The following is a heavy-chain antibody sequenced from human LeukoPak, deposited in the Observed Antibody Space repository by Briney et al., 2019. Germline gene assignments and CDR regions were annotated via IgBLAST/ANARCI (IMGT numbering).Heavy chain of an antibody. J-gene: IGHJ5*02. D-gene: IGHD3-22*01. V-gene: IGHV4-34*01. CDR2: INHSGST. Sequence: SETLSLTCAVYGGSFSGYYWSWIRQPPGKGLERIGEINHSGSTNYNPSLKSRVTISVDTSKNQFSLKLSPVTAADTAVYYCARDFIERAGPYDSSEIGFDPWGQGTLVTVSS. CDR1: GGSFSGYY. CDR3: ARDFIERAGPYDSSEIGFDP.